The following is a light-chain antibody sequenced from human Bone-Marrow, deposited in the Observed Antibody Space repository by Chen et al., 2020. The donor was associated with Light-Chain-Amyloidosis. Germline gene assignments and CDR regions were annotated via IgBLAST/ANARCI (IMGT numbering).Light chain of an antibody. J-gene: IGKJ2*01. CDR1: QRISKF. V-gene: IGKV3-11*01. CDR2: DAS. Sequence: EIVLTQSPATLSLSPGERAALSCRASQRISKFLAWYQHKPGQAPRLLIYDASIRATGLPARFSGSGSGTDFTLTIDSLEPEDSAVYYCQERTNWPLYTFGQGTKLEI. CDR3: QERTNWPLYT.